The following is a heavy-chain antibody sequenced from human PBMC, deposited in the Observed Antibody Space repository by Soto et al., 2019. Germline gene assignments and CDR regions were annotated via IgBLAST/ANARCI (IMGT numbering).Heavy chain of an antibody. V-gene: IGHV3-15*01. J-gene: IGHJ4*02. CDR1: GFTFSNAW. D-gene: IGHD3-10*01. CDR3: TTDHIGSGSPRDY. CDR2: IKSKTDGGTT. Sequence: PGGSLRLSXATSGFTFSNAWMSWVRQAPGKGLEWVGRIKSKTDGGTTDYAAPVKGRFTISRDDSKNTLYLQMNSLKTEDTAVYYCTTDHIGSGSPRDYWGQGTLVTVSS.